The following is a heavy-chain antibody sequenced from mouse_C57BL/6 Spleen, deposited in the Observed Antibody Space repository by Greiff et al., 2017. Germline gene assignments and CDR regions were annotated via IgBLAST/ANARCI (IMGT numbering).Heavy chain of an antibody. CDR1: GFNIKDDY. CDR3: TTNWSWFAY. D-gene: IGHD4-1*01. V-gene: IGHV14-4*01. J-gene: IGHJ3*01. CDR2: IDPENGDT. Sequence: LVASGAELVRPGASVKLSCTASGFNIKDDYMHWVKQRPEQGLEWIGWIDPENGDTEYASKFQGKATITSDTSSNTAYLQLSSLTSEDTAVYYCTTNWSWFAYWGQGTLVTVSA.